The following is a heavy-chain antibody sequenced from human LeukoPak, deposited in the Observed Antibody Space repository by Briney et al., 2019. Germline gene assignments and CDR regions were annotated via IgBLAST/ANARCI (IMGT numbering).Heavy chain of an antibody. D-gene: IGHD3-22*01. J-gene: IGHJ4*02. CDR2: IIPIFGTA. CDR3: ANWVRDSSGYRDY. Sequence: SVKVSCKASGGTFSSYAISWVRQAPGQGLEWMGGIIPIFGTANYAQKFQGRVTITADKSTSTAYMELSSLRSEDTAVYYCANWVRDSSGYRDYWGQGTLVTVSS. V-gene: IGHV1-69*06. CDR1: GGTFSSYA.